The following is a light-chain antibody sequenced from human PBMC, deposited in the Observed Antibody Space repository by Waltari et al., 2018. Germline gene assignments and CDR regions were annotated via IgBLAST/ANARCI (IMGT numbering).Light chain of an antibody. CDR3: QTGGHGTWV. CDR1: SGHRTTV. Sequence: LVLTQSPSASASLGDSVKLTCTPGSGHRTTVIAWLRQQPEKGPRYLLKVNSDGTHSKGVEIPDRFSGSSSGAARYLTISSLQSEDEADYYCQTGGHGTWVFGGGTKLTVL. V-gene: IGLV4-69*01. CDR2: VNSDGTH. J-gene: IGLJ3*02.